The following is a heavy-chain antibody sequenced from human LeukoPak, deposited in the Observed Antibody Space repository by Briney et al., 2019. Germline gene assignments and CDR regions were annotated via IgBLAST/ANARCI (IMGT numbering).Heavy chain of an antibody. D-gene: IGHD3-10*01. CDR2: INHSGRT. J-gene: IGHJ5*02. Sequence: SETLSLTCAVYGGSFSGDYWSWIRQPPGKGLEWIGEINHSGRTNYNPSLKSRVTISVDTSKNQFSLKLGSVTAADTAVYYCAGRGNWFDPWGQGTLVPVSS. CDR3: AGRGNWFDP. CDR1: GGSFSGDY. V-gene: IGHV4-34*01.